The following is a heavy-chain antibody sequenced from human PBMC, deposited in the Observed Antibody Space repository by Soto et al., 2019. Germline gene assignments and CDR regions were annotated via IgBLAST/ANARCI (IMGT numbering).Heavy chain of an antibody. CDR1: GFTFSSYG. V-gene: IGHV3-30*18. D-gene: IGHD5-12*01. CDR3: ANGRDGYNYFDY. J-gene: IGHJ4*02. Sequence: QVQLVESGGGVVQPGRSLRLSCAASGFTFSSYGMHWVRQAPGKGLEWVAVISYDGSNKYYADSVKGRFTISRDNFKNTLYLQMNSLRAEDTAVYYCANGRDGYNYFDYWGQGTLVTVSS. CDR2: ISYDGSNK.